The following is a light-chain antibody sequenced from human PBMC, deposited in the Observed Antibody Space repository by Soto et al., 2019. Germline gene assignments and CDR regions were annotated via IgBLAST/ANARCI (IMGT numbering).Light chain of an antibody. Sequence: IVMTQSPATLSVSPGERATLSCRASQSVSSNLAWYQQKPGQAHRLIIYGASTRATGIPARFSGSVSGTEFTLTISSLQSEDLAVYYGQQYKNWPTETVGQGTKVDIK. V-gene: IGKV3-15*01. CDR2: GAS. CDR1: QSVSSN. J-gene: IGKJ1*01. CDR3: QQYKNWPTET.